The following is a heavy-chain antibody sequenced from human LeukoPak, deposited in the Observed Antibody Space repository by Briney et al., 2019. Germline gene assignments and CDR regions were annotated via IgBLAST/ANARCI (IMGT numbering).Heavy chain of an antibody. J-gene: IGHJ4*02. CDR1: GGSISSSYYY. CDR3: ARQSSGYDLGPFAY. CDR2: MSYGGNT. V-gene: IGHV4-39*01. D-gene: IGHD5-12*01. Sequence: KPSETLSLTCTVSGGSISSSYYYWGWIRQTPGKGLEWIGSMSYGGNTYYNPSLESRVTLSVDTSKNQFSLKLSSVTAADTAVYYCARQSSGYDLGPFAYWGQGTLVTVSS.